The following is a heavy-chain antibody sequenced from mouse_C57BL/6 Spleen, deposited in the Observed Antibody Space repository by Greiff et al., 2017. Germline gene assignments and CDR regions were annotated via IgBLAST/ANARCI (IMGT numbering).Heavy chain of an antibody. CDR3: AGDRWFAY. CDR1: GFPITSGYY. CDR2: ITHSGET. Sequence: VQLQESGPGLVQPSQSLFLTCSITGFPITSGYYWIWIRQSPGKPLEWMGYITHSGETFYNPSLQSPISITRETSKNQFFLQLNSVTTEDTAMYYCAGDRWFAYWGQGTLVTVSA. J-gene: IGHJ3*01. V-gene: IGHV12-3*01.